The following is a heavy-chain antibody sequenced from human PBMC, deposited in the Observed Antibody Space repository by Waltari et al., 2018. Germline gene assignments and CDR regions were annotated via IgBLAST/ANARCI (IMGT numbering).Heavy chain of an antibody. V-gene: IGHV3-64*01. J-gene: IGHJ3*02. Sequence: EVQLVESGGGLVQPGGSLRLSCAASGFTFSSYAMHWVRQAPGKGLEYVSAISSNGGSTYYANSVKGRFTISRDNSKNTLYLQMGSLRAEDMAVYYCAREPPAAAGRGVAFDIWGQGTMVIVSS. CDR1: GFTFSSYA. CDR3: AREPPAAAGRGVAFDI. CDR2: ISSNGGST. D-gene: IGHD6-13*01.